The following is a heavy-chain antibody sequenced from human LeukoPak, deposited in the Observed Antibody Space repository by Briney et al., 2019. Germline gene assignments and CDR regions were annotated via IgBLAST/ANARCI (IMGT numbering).Heavy chain of an antibody. Sequence: GGSLRLSCAASGFTFRDYILDWVRQAPGKGLEWVGRIRRGTNSYTTEYAASVKGRFIISRDDSKNSLYLHMNSLKTEDTAVYHCTRDGGEGGNSAFDIWGQGTMVTVSS. CDR3: TRDGGEGGNSAFDI. D-gene: IGHD3-16*01. CDR1: GFTFRDYI. J-gene: IGHJ3*02. V-gene: IGHV3-72*01. CDR2: IRRGTNSYTT.